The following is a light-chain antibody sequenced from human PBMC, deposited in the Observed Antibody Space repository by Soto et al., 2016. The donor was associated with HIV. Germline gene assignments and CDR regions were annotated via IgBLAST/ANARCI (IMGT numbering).Light chain of an antibody. CDR3: QHYNNYLYT. CDR1: QSVSTW. Sequence: DIQMTQSPSTLSASVGDTVTLTCRASQSVSTWVAWYQQKPGKAPKLVIYKASLLPREVPSRFSGSGSGTEFTLTISGLQPDDFATYYCQHYNNYLYTFARGPGWRSN. J-gene: IGKJ2*01. V-gene: IGKV1-5*03. CDR2: KAS.